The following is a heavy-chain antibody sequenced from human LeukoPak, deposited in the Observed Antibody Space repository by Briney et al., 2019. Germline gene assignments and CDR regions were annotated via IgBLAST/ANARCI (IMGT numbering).Heavy chain of an antibody. V-gene: IGHV4-34*01. CDR1: GGSFSGYY. J-gene: IGHJ5*02. Sequence: SETLSLTCAVYGGSFSGYYWSWIRQPPGKGLEWIGEINHSGSTNYNPSLKSRVTISVDTSKNRFSLKLSSVTAADTAVYYCARGSSADSDWFDPWGQGTLVTVSS. CDR2: INHSGST. D-gene: IGHD2-2*01. CDR3: ARGSSADSDWFDP.